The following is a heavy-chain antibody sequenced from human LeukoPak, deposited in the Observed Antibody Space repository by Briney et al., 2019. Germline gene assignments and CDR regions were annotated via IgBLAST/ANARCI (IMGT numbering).Heavy chain of an antibody. V-gene: IGHV1-69*13. CDR1: GGTFSSYA. D-gene: IGHD2-8*01. CDR3: ARSLSVYRIYYFDY. CDR2: IIPIFGTA. J-gene: IGHJ4*02. Sequence: ASVKVSCKASGGTFSSYAISWVRQAPGQGLERMGGIIPIFGTANYAQKFQGRVTITADESTSKAYIELSSLRSEDTAVYYCARSLSVYRIYYFDYWGQGTLVTVSS.